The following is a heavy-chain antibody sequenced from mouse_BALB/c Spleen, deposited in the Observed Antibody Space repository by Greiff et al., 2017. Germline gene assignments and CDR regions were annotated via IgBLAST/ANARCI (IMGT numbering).Heavy chain of an antibody. V-gene: IGHV5-6-3*01. CDR2: INSNGGST. CDR3: ARRTGTGAMDY. CDR1: GFTFSSYG. Sequence: EVQRVESGGGLVQPGGSLKLSCAASGFTFSSYGMSWVRQTPDKRLELVATINSNGGSTYYPDSVKGRFTISRDNAKNTLYLQMSSLKSEDTAMYYCARRTGTGAMDYWGQGTSVTVSS. J-gene: IGHJ4*01. D-gene: IGHD4-1*01.